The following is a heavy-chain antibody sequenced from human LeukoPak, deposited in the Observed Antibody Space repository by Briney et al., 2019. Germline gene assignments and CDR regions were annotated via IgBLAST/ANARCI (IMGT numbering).Heavy chain of an antibody. J-gene: IGHJ6*04. Sequence: GGSLRLSCAASGFTFSSHAMSCVRQAPRKLLEWVSSISCCGCSTYYADSVKGRFTISRDNSKNTLYMQMNSLRAEDTAVYYCTTLKQLERRNYYYYGMDVWGKGTTVTVSS. CDR2: ISCCGCST. CDR3: TTLKQLERRNYYYYGMDV. D-gene: IGHD1-1*01. V-gene: IGHV3-23*01. CDR1: GFTFSSHA.